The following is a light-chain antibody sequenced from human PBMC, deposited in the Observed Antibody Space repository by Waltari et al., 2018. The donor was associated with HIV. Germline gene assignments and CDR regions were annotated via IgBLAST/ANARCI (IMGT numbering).Light chain of an antibody. CDR1: QGISNF. V-gene: IGKV1-16*01. J-gene: IGKJ3*01. CDR3: QQYSTYPFT. CDR2: GAS. Sequence: DIQMTQSPSSLSASVGDRVTITCRASQGISNFLAWFQQKPGKAPKSLIYGASNLQGGVPSRFSGSGSGTDFTLTISLQPEDFSTYYCQQYSTYPFTFGPGTKVDIK.